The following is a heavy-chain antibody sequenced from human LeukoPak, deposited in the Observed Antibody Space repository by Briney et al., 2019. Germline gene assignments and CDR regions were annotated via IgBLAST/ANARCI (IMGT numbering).Heavy chain of an antibody. CDR2: IYDSGST. CDR1: GDSISSYY. Sequence: PSETLSLTCTVSGDSISSYYWSWIRQPPGKGLEWIGYIYDSGSTNYNPSLKSRVTISVDTSKNQFSLKLSSVTAADTAVYYCAREWDCSGGSCSNWFDPWGQGTLVTVSS. V-gene: IGHV4-59*01. CDR3: AREWDCSGGSCSNWFDP. J-gene: IGHJ5*02. D-gene: IGHD2-15*01.